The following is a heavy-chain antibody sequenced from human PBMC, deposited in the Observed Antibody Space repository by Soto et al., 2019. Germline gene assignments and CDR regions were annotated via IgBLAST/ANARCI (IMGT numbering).Heavy chain of an antibody. CDR2: IYYSGST. V-gene: IGHV4-61*05. CDR1: GGSISSSSYH. J-gene: IGHJ4*02. Sequence: SETLSLTCTVSGGSISSSSYHWGWIRQPPGKGLEWIGYIYYSGSTNYNPSLKSRVTISVDTSKNQFSLKLSSVTAADTAVYNCARRYGPGFDYWGQGTLVTVSS. D-gene: IGHD4-17*01. CDR3: ARRYGPGFDY.